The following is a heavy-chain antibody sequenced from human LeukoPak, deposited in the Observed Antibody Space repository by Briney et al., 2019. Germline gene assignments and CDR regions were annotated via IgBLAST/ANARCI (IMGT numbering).Heavy chain of an antibody. CDR2: IKQDGSEK. V-gene: IGHV3-7*01. CDR3: ARVVLGYCSGGSCHSRWFDP. Sequence: GGSLRLSCAASGFTLSSYWLSWVRQAPGKGLEWVANIKQDGSEKYFVDSVKGRFTISRDNAKNSLYLQMNSLRAEDTAVYYCARVVLGYCSGGSCHSRWFDPWGQGTLVTVSS. J-gene: IGHJ5*02. CDR1: GFTLSSYW. D-gene: IGHD2-15*01.